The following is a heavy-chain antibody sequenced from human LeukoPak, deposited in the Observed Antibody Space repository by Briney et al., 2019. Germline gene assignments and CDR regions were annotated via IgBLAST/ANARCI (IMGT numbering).Heavy chain of an antibody. V-gene: IGHV3-49*04. D-gene: IGHD2-2*01. CDR1: GFSFGDYA. Sequence: GRSLRLSCTASGFSFGDYAMSWVRQPRGEGLGWVGFIRIKAYGRKTEYVASVKGRFTISRDDSKSIAYLQMNSLRNEDTAVYYCTSGTSAGYFDYWGQGTLVTVSS. CDR2: IRIKAYGRKT. J-gene: IGHJ4*02. CDR3: TSGTSAGYFDY.